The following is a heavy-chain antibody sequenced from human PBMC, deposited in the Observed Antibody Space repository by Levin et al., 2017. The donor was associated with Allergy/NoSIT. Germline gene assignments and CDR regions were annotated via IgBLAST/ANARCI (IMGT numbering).Heavy chain of an antibody. CDR2: INPDGSEM. V-gene: IGHV3-7*01. CDR3: ARREGSSWYGYSFDY. J-gene: IGHJ4*02. Sequence: PGGSLRLSCAVSGFTFSRYWMSWFRLAPGKGLEWMAEINPDGSEMHYLDPVKGQFIISRDNAKNSVYLEMNTLGPEDTAVYYCARREGSSWYGYSFDYWGQGTLVTVSS. CDR1: GFTFSRYW. D-gene: IGHD6-13*01.